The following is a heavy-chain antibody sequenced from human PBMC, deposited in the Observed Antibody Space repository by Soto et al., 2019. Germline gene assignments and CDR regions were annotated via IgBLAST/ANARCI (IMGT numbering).Heavy chain of an antibody. V-gene: IGHV1-2*04. D-gene: IGHD2-15*01. CDR3: ARGYCSGGSCYRQDNWFDP. Sequence: ASVKVSCKASGYTFTGYYMHWVRQAPGQGLEWMGWINPNSGGTNYAQKFQGWVTMTRDTSISTAYMELSRLRSDDTAVYYCARGYCSGGSCYRQDNWFDPWGHGTLVTVSS. CDR2: INPNSGGT. CDR1: GYTFTGYY. J-gene: IGHJ5*02.